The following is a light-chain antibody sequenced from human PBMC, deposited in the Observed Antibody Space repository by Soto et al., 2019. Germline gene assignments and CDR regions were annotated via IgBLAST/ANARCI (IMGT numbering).Light chain of an antibody. CDR3: SSYTSSTTLGV. CDR1: SSDVGAYNS. Sequence: QSALTQPASVSGSPGQSITISCTGTSSDVGAYNSVAWYQHNPGKAPKLMIYDVSNRPSGVSVRFSGSKSGNTASLTISGLQAEDEAAYYCSSYTSSTTLGVFGTGTKLTVL. J-gene: IGLJ1*01. V-gene: IGLV2-14*01. CDR2: DVS.